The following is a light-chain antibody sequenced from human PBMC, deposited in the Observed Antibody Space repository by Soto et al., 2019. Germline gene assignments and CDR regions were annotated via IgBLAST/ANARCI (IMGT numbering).Light chain of an antibody. V-gene: IGKV1-39*01. CDR3: HHYHSYSEA. CDR1: RSISSY. Sequence: PSSVDGCVGKEWTIRCRASRSISSYLNWYQQKPGKAPKLLIYAASSLQSGVPSRFSCSGSGTEFTLTIGSLHPDDCATYYCHHYHSYSEAFGQGTKVDI. J-gene: IGKJ1*01. CDR2: AAS.